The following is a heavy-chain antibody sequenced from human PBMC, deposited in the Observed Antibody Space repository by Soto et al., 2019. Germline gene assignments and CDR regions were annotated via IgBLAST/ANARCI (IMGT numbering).Heavy chain of an antibody. CDR1: GDIVSSNSAG. CDR3: ARGEQYSGRIFAY. J-gene: IGHJ4*01. D-gene: IGHD1-26*01. CDR2: TYYRSKWYY. Sequence: SQNLSLTCAITGDIVSSNSAGWSWVRQSPSRGLEWLGRTYYRSKWYYEYAVSVRGRITINPDTSKNQYSLQLNSVTPEDTAVYFCARGEQYSGRIFAYWVKGTLVTVSS. V-gene: IGHV6-1*01.